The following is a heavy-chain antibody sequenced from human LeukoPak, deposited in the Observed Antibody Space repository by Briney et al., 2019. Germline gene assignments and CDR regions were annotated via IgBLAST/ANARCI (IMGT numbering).Heavy chain of an antibody. J-gene: IGHJ4*02. Sequence: PGRSLRLSCAASGFTFDDYAMHWVRQAPGKGMEWVSGISWNSGSIGYADSVKGRFTISRDNAKNSLYLQMNSLRAEDTALYYCAKASRGGRKGYFDYWGQGTLVTVSS. D-gene: IGHD2-15*01. V-gene: IGHV3-9*01. CDR1: GFTFDDYA. CDR3: AKASRGGRKGYFDY. CDR2: ISWNSGSI.